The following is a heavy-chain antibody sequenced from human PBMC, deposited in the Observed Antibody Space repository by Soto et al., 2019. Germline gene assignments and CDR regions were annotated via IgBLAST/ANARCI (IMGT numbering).Heavy chain of an antibody. CDR1: GGSISSGDYY. Sequence: QVQLQESGPGLVKPSQTLSLTCTVSGGSISSGDYYWSWIRQHPGKGLEWIGYIYYSGSTYYNPSLKSRVTISVDTSKNQFSLKLSSGTAADTAVYSCARWWSGSRQGLDPWGQGTLVTVSS. J-gene: IGHJ5*02. D-gene: IGHD3-3*01. CDR2: IYYSGST. CDR3: ARWWSGSRQGLDP. V-gene: IGHV4-31*03.